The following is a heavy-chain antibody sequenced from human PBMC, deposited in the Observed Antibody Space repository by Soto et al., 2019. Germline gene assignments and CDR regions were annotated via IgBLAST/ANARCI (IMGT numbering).Heavy chain of an antibody. CDR1: GFTISGKKY. CDR3: ATWHEREHAYDV. CDR2: LYDIDGS. D-gene: IGHD1-1*01. Sequence: DVRLVESGGGLIQPGESLRLYCAAFGFTISGKKYVAWVRQAPGKGLEWVSALYDIDGSFYADSVKGRFTTSSDSSKTTVYLQMNDLRPDDTAVYYCATWHEREHAYDVWGLGTTVTVS. V-gene: IGHV3-53*01. J-gene: IGHJ3*01.